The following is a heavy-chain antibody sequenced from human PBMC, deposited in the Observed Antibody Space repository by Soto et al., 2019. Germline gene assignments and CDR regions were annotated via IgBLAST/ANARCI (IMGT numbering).Heavy chain of an antibody. V-gene: IGHV4-39*01. Sequence: PSETLSLTCTGSGGSISSSSYYWGWIRQPPGKGLEWIGSIYYSGSTYYNPSLKSRVTISVDTSKNQFSLKLSSVTAADTAVYYCARVKMGLLTTPYYYYGMDVWGQGTTVTVSS. CDR2: IYYSGST. CDR3: ARVKMGLLTTPYYYYGMDV. D-gene: IGHD3-9*01. J-gene: IGHJ6*02. CDR1: GGSISSSSYY.